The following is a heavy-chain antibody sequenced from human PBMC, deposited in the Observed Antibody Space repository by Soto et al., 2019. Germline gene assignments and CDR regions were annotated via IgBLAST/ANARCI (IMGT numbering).Heavy chain of an antibody. D-gene: IGHD3-3*01. CDR2: IYHSGST. Sequence: QVQLQESGPGLVKPSGTLSLTCAVSGGSISSSNWWSWVRQPPGKGLEWIGEIYHSGSTNYNPSLKSRVTISVDNSKNQFSLKLSSVTAADTAVYYCARAADYDFWSGYYTPHYYYGMDVWGQGTTVTVSS. V-gene: IGHV4-4*02. J-gene: IGHJ6*02. CDR1: GGSISSSNW. CDR3: ARAADYDFWSGYYTPHYYYGMDV.